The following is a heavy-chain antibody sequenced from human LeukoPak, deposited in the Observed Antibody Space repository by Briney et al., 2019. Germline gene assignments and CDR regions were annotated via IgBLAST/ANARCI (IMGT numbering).Heavy chain of an antibody. CDR1: GYSISSGYY. D-gene: IGHD2-2*01. J-gene: IGHJ5*02. Sequence: KPSETLSLTCAVSGYSISSGYYWGWIRQPPGKGLEWIGSIYHSGSTYYNPSLKSRVTISVDTSKNQFSLKLSSVTAADTAVYYCARGGVVVVPAAIRFDPWGQGTLVTVSS. CDR2: IYHSGST. V-gene: IGHV4-38-2*01. CDR3: ARGGVVVVPAAIRFDP.